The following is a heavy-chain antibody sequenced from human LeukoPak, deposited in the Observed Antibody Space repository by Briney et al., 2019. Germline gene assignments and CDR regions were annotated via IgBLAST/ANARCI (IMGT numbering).Heavy chain of an antibody. CDR2: INSDGSST. V-gene: IGHV3-74*01. D-gene: IGHD6-13*01. J-gene: IGHJ6*03. CDR3: ARNIAAHYYYYMDV. Sequence: GGSLRLSCAASGFTFSSYWMHWVRQAPGKGLVWVPRINSDGSSTSYADSVKGRFTISRDNAKNTLYLQMNSLRAEDTAVYYCARNIAAHYYYYMDVWGKGTTVTVSS. CDR1: GFTFSSYW.